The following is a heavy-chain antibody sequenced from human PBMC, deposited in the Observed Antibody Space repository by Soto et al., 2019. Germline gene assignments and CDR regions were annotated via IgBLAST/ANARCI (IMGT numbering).Heavy chain of an antibody. J-gene: IGHJ4*02. CDR2: IYYSGDS. Sequence: QVQLQESGPGLVKPSQTLSLTCTVSGASVSSGDYYWSSIRQSPGKGLEWIGYIYYSGDSYYNPSLKGRLTISIDTSKNHFSLILNSVTVADTAIYYCVGTGTTDDYWGRGTLVTVSS. CDR3: VGTGTTDDY. D-gene: IGHD4-17*01. V-gene: IGHV4-30-4*08. CDR1: GASVSSGDYY.